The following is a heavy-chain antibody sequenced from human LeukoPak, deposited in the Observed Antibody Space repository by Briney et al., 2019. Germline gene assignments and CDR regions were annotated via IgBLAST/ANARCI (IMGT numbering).Heavy chain of an antibody. CDR3: ARLRGSETFDY. Sequence: EESLKISCKGSGYSFTTSWISWVRQMPGKGLEWMGRIDAGDSYTNYSPSFQGHVTISADKSISTAYLQWSSLKASDTAMYYCARLRGSETFDYWGQGTLVTVSS. J-gene: IGHJ4*02. CDR1: GYSFTTSW. CDR2: IDAGDSYT. D-gene: IGHD3-10*01. V-gene: IGHV5-10-1*01.